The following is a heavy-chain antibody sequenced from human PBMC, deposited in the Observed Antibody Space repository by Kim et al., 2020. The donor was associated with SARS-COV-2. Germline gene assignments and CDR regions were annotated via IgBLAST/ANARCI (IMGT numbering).Heavy chain of an antibody. V-gene: IGHV3-53*01. CDR3: AKDSVDGYSHFDN. J-gene: IGHJ4*02. D-gene: IGHD1-26*01. Sequence: GGSLRLSCVASGFTVSSNHINWVRQAPGKGLEWVSVVSAGGSPYYADSVKGRFTVSRDNSKNMVYLQMDSLRVEDTVLYYCAKDSVDGYSHFDNWGQGILVTVSS. CDR2: VSAGGSP. CDR1: GFTVSSNH.